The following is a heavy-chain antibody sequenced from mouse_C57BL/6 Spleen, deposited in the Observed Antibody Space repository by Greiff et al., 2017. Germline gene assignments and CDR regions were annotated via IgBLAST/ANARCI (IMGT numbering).Heavy chain of an antibody. Sequence: QVQLQQPGAELVKPGASVKLSCKASGYTFTSYWMHWVKQRTGQGLEWIGMIHPTSGSTNYNEKFKSKATLTVEKSSSTAYMQLSSLKSEDSAVYYCIDSSGNYARDYGGQGTSVTVSS. CDR2: IHPTSGST. D-gene: IGHD3-2*02. J-gene: IGHJ4*01. CDR3: IDSSGNYARDY. CDR1: GYTFTSYW. V-gene: IGHV1-64*01.